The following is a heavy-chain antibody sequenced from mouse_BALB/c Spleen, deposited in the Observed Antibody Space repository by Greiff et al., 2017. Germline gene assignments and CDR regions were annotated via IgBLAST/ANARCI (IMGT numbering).Heavy chain of an antibody. J-gene: IGHJ1*01. CDR3: ARGQAAYWYFDV. CDR1: GFTFSSFG. Sequence: EVKVVESGGGLVQPGGSRKLSCAASGFTFSSFGMHWVRQAPEKGLEWVAYISSGSSTIYYADTVKGRFTISRDNPKNTLFLQMTSLRSEDTAMYYCARGQAAYWYFDVWGAGTTVTVSS. V-gene: IGHV5-17*02. D-gene: IGHD3-2*02. CDR2: ISSGSSTI.